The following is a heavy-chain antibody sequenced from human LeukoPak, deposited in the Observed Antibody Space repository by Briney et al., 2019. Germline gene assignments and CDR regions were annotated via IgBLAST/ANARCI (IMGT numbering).Heavy chain of an antibody. Sequence: ASVKVSCKTSGDDFTSNSITWIRQTPGPPLEWMGDLIRVLNAPNYAAKFKGRVTISADEATSTAYMELTDLTSEDTAIYFCARPVDEPSNPFLAGQHPESDSWGQGTLVPVSS. CDR3: ARPVDEPSNPFLAGQHPESDS. D-gene: IGHD3-9*01. CDR2: LIRVLNAP. V-gene: IGHV1-69*01. CDR1: GDDFTSNS. J-gene: IGHJ4*02.